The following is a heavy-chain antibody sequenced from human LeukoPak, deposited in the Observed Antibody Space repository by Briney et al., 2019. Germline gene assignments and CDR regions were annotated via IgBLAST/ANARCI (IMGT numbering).Heavy chain of an antibody. CDR2: IYYSGST. CDR1: GGSISSYY. J-gene: IGHJ5*02. V-gene: IGHV4-59*01. CDR3: ARDIIDSSGYYDGWFDH. Sequence: SETLSLTCTVSGGSISSYYWSWIRQPPGKGLEWIGYIYYSGSTNYNPSLKSRVTISVDTSKNQFSLKLSSATAADTAVYYCARDIIDSSGYYDGWFDHWGQGTLVTVSS. D-gene: IGHD3-22*01.